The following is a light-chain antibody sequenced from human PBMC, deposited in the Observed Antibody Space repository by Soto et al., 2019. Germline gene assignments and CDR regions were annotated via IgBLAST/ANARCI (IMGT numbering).Light chain of an antibody. Sequence: QSALTQPASVSGSPGQSIAISCTGTSSDVGTYNLVSWYQQHPGKAPKLMIYEATKRPSGISDRFSGSKSGSTASLTISGLQAEDEADYFCCSYAGSSTFVFGTGTKVTVL. CDR3: CSYAGSSTFV. J-gene: IGLJ1*01. CDR2: EAT. CDR1: SSDVGTYNL. V-gene: IGLV2-23*01.